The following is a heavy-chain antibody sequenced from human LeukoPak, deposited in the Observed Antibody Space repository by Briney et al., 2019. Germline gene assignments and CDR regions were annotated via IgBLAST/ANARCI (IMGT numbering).Heavy chain of an antibody. V-gene: IGHV3-53*01. Sequence: PGRSLRLSCAASGFIFSNYHMHWVRQAPGKGLEWVSVIYSGGSTYYADSVKGRFTISRDNSKNTLYLQMNSLRAEDTAVYYCARVRGWYGTYYFDYWGQGTLVTVSS. CDR2: IYSGGST. D-gene: IGHD6-19*01. CDR3: ARVRGWYGTYYFDY. CDR1: GFIFSNYH. J-gene: IGHJ4*02.